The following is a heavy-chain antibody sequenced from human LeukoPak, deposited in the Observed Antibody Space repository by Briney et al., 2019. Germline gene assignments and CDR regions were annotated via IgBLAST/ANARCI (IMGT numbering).Heavy chain of an antibody. V-gene: IGHV4-4*02. D-gene: IGHD5-18*01. CDR3: ARGEGYSYGFDY. J-gene: IGHJ4*02. Sequence: PSGTLSLTCAVSGGSISSNNWWSWLRQPPEKGLEWIGEIFHSGGTNYNPSLKSRVTISVDTSKNQFSLKLSSVTAADTAVYYCARGEGYSYGFDYWGQGTLVTVSS. CDR2: IFHSGGT. CDR1: GGSISSNNW.